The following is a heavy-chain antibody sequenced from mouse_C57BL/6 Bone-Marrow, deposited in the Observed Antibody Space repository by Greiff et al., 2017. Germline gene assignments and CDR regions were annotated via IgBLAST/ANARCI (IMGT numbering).Heavy chain of an antibody. CDR1: EYEFPSHD. CDR2: IISDGGST. Sequence: VKVEESGGGLVQPGESLKLSCESTEYEFPSHDMSWVRKTPEKRLELVAAIISDGGSTYYPDTMERRFIISRDNTKKTLYLQMSSLRSEDTAVYYCARQKSPYYYAMDYGGKGTSVTGSA. J-gene: IGHJ4*01. CDR3: ARQKSPYYYAMDY. V-gene: IGHV5-2*03.